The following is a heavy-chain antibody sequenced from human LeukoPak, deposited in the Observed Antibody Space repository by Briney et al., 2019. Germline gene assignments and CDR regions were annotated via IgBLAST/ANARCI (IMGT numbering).Heavy chain of an antibody. CDR1: GFTFSDYG. Sequence: GGSLRLSCAASGFTFSDYGMHWVRQAPGKGLEWVAVIANDGRDKKYADSVRGRFTISRDNSKNTVYLQMNSLRAEDTAVYYCAKDRYDQHYFDYWGQGTLVTVSS. D-gene: IGHD2-2*01. V-gene: IGHV3-30*18. J-gene: IGHJ4*02. CDR2: IANDGRDK. CDR3: AKDRYDQHYFDY.